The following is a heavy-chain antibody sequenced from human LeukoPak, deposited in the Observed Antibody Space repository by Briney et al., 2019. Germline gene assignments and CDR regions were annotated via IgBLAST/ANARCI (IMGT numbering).Heavy chain of an antibody. D-gene: IGHD2-15*01. CDR1: GFTLGGHD. Sequence: GGSLRLSCTASGFTLGGHDMHWVRQTTGDGLEWVAAISAGHHAFYAGSVKGRFTVSREDAKNSLYLQMNSLRAGDTAVYYCVREARGYHYTYFDYWGQGSLVTVSS. CDR3: VREARGYHYTYFDY. CDR2: ISAGHHA. V-gene: IGHV3-13*01. J-gene: IGHJ4*02.